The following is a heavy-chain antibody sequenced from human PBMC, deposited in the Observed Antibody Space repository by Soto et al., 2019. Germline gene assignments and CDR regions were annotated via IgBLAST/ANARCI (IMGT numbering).Heavy chain of an antibody. J-gene: IGHJ6*02. CDR2: IYDSGST. CDR1: GGSISSGEYY. Sequence: SETLSLTCTVSGGSISSGEYYWSWIRQPPGKGLEWIGHIYDSGSTYYNPSLKSRVTISVDRSKNQFSLKLSSVTAADTAVYYCAGSGYYHNSVMDVWGQGTTVTVSS. D-gene: IGHD3-22*01. CDR3: AGSGYYHNSVMDV. V-gene: IGHV4-30-4*01.